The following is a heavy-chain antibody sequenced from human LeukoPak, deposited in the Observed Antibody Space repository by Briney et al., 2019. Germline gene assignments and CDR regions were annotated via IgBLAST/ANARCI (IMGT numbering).Heavy chain of an antibody. CDR3: ARHSSSPKHVDY. CDR2: IYYSGST. CDR1: GGSISSYY. Sequence: SETLSLTCTVSGGSISSYYWSWIRQPPGKGLEWIGYIYYSGSTNYNPSLKSRVTVSVDTSKNQFSLKLTSVTAADTAVYYCARHSSSPKHVDYWGQGTLVTVSS. J-gene: IGHJ4*02. D-gene: IGHD6-6*01. V-gene: IGHV4-59*08.